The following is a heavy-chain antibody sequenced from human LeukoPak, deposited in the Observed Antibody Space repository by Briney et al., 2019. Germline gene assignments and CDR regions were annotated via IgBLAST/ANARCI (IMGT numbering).Heavy chain of an antibody. D-gene: IGHD2/OR15-2a*01. CDR2: IKQDGSEK. V-gene: IGHV3-7*01. CDR1: GFTFSSYW. Sequence: GGSLRLSCAASGFTFSSYWMSWVRQAPGKGLEWVANIKQDGSEKYYVDSVKGRFTISRDNAKNSLYLQMNSLRAEDTAVHYCARVLRGGWFDPWGQGTLVTVSS. CDR3: ARVLRGGWFDP. J-gene: IGHJ5*02.